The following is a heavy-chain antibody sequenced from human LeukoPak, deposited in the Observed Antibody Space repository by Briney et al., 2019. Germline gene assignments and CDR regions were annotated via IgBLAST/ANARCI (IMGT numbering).Heavy chain of an antibody. CDR2: IYSGGST. Sequence: GGSLRLSCAASGFTVSSNYMSWVRQAPGKGLEWVSVIYSGGSTYYADSVKGRFTISSDNSKNTLYLQMNSLEVEDTAVCYCAKGLVGATAGVDYWGQGTLVTVSS. D-gene: IGHD1-26*01. CDR3: AKGLVGATAGVDY. J-gene: IGHJ4*02. V-gene: IGHV3-53*05. CDR1: GFTVSSNY.